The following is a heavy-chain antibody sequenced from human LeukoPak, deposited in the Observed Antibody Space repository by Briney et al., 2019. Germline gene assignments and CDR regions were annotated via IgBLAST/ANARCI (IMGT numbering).Heavy chain of an antibody. CDR1: GGTFSSYA. CDR2: IIPILGIA. Sequence: GASVKVSCKASGGTFSSYAISWVRQAPGQGLEWMGRIIPILGIANYAQKFQGRVTITADKSTSTAYMELSSLRSEDTAVYFCARGSGSVRGGRHDYWGQGTLVTVSS. J-gene: IGHJ4*02. V-gene: IGHV1-69*04. D-gene: IGHD1-26*01. CDR3: ARGSGSVRGGRHDY.